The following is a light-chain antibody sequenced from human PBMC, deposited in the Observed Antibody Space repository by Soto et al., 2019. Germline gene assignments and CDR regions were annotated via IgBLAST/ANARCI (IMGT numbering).Light chain of an antibody. CDR3: TSYTTTGTYV. CDR2: DVS. V-gene: IGLV2-14*03. J-gene: IGLJ1*01. CDR1: SSDLGDYNY. Sequence: SAPTQPAPLSWSPGQAITISRTGASSDLGDYNYVSWYQQHPGKAPKLMIYDVSSRPSGVSDRFSGSKSGNTASLTISGLQAEDEADYYCTSYTTTGTYVFATGTKVTVL.